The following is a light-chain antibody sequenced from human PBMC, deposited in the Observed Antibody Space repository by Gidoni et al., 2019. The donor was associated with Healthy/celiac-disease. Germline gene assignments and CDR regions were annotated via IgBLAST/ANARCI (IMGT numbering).Light chain of an antibody. J-gene: IGLJ1*01. Sequence: SSELTQDPAVSVALGQTVRITCQGDSLRSYYASWYQQTPGQAPVLVIYGKNNRPSGIPDRFSGSSSGNTASLTITGAQAEDEADYYCNSRDSSGNHLYVFGTGTKVTV. V-gene: IGLV3-19*01. CDR1: SLRSYY. CDR3: NSRDSSGNHLYV. CDR2: GKN.